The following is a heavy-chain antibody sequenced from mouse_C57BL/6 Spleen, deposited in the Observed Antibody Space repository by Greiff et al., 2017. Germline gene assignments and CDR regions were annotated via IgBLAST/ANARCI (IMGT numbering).Heavy chain of an antibody. D-gene: IGHD2-1*01. Sequence: QVQLQQSGAELVRPGTSVKVSCKASGYAFTTYLIEWVQQRPGQCLAWIGVINPGSGAPTYYETFKGKATLTADKSSSTAYMQLSSLTSEDAAVYCCARSRYGIDWYFDVWGTGTTVTVAS. CDR1: GYAFTTYL. CDR3: ARSRYGIDWYFDV. CDR2: INPGSGAP. V-gene: IGHV1-54*01. J-gene: IGHJ1*03.